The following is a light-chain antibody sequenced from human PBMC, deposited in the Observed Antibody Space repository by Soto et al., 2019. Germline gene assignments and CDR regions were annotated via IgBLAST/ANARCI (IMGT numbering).Light chain of an antibody. CDR2: GVS. CDR3: QHYANWPLT. V-gene: IGKV3-15*01. J-gene: IGKJ4*01. CDR1: QSVAGN. Sequence: EIVMTQSPATLSVSPGETATLSCRASQSVAGNLAWYQQKPGQPPRLLIYGVSTRATGVPARFSGSGSETDFSLTISSLQIEDFALYYCQHYANWPLTFGGGTRVESK.